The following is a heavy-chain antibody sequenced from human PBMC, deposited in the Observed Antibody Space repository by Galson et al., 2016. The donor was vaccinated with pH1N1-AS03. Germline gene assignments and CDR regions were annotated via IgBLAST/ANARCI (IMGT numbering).Heavy chain of an antibody. D-gene: IGHD6-19*01. CDR2: VSYSGTT. J-gene: IGHJ6*03. CDR1: GASITSSPYY. Sequence: SETLSLTCTVSGASITSSPYYWGWIRQPPGKGLEWLASVSYSGTTFYKSSLKRRATISVDTSENEFALRLTTVTAADTAVYYCAGYEMTYSNGWYYLDVWGKGTMVTVSS. V-gene: IGHV4-39*01. CDR3: AGYEMTYSNGWYYLDV.